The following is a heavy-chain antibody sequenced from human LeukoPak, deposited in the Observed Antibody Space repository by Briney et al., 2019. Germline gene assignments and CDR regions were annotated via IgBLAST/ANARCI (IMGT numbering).Heavy chain of an antibody. CDR1: GYTFTTYD. CDR2: ISAYNGNT. J-gene: IGHJ6*02. CDR3: ARAGVFGSGSYYYYYYGIDV. D-gene: IGHD3-10*01. Sequence: ASVKVSCKASGYTFTTYDINWVRQAPGQGLEWMGWISAYNGNTNYAQKLQGRVTMTTDTSTSTAYMELRSLRSDDTAVYYCARAGVFGSGSYYYYYYGIDVWGQGTTVTVSS. V-gene: IGHV1-18*01.